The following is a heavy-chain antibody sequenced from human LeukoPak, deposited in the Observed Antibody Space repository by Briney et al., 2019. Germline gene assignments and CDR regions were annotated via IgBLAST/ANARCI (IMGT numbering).Heavy chain of an antibody. Sequence: PSEPLSLPCTVSGGSISSGSYYGSWIRQPAGKGLEWIGLIYTSGSTNYNPSLKSRVSISVDTSKNQFSLKLRSVTAADTAVYYCARGIKGVAMVRGVIPYYYYGMDVWGQGTTVTVSS. J-gene: IGHJ6*02. CDR1: GGSISSGSYY. CDR2: IYTSGST. CDR3: ARGIKGVAMVRGVIPYYYYGMDV. V-gene: IGHV4-61*02. D-gene: IGHD3-10*01.